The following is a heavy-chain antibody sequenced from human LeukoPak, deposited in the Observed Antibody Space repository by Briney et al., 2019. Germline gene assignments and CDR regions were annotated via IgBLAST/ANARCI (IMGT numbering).Heavy chain of an antibody. CDR1: GGTFSSYA. V-gene: IGHV1-69*13. CDR2: IIPIFGTT. CDR3: ARGEPYYYYMDV. J-gene: IGHJ6*03. Sequence: SVKVSCKASGGTFSSYAISWVRQAPGQGLEWMGGIIPIFGTTNYAQKFQGRVTITAGESTSTAYMELSSLRSEDTAVYYCARGEPYYYYMDVWGKGTTVTVSS. D-gene: IGHD1-26*01.